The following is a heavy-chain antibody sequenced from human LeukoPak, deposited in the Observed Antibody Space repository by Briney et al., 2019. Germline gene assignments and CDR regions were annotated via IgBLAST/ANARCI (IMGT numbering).Heavy chain of an antibody. CDR3: AKDPRAPGIRLYYFDY. J-gene: IGHJ4*02. Sequence: GGSLRLSCAASGFTFSSYAMRWVRQAPGKGLEWVSAISGSGGSTYYADSVKGRFTISRDNSKSTPYLQMNTLRAEDTAVYYCAKDPRAPGIRLYYFDYWGQGTLVTVSS. CDR2: ISGSGGST. D-gene: IGHD5-12*01. CDR1: GFTFSSYA. V-gene: IGHV3-23*01.